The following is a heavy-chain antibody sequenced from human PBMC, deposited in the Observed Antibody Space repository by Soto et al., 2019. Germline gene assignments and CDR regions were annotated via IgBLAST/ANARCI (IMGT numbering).Heavy chain of an antibody. Sequence: ASVKVSCEASGGSYSNSTVTWVRQAPGQGLEWMGRLIPILGLANYAQKFRGRLTITADKSTTTAYMELRSLRSEDTAIYYCARFKLGDDYWGQGTLVTVSS. CDR3: ARFKLGDDY. V-gene: IGHV1-69*02. D-gene: IGHD5-12*01. J-gene: IGHJ4*02. CDR2: LIPILGLA. CDR1: GGSYSNST.